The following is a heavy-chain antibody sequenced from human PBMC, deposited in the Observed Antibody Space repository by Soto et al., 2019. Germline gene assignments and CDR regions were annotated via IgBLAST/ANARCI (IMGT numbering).Heavy chain of an antibody. V-gene: IGHV3-21*01. CDR3: ARPPNYYDSRGYYGY. CDR1: GFTFSSYS. Sequence: KTGGSLRLSCAAPGFTFSSYSMNWVRQAPGKGLEWVSSISSSSTYIYYADSVKGRFTISRDNAKNSLYLQMNSLRAEDTAVYYCARPPNYYDSRGYYGYWGQGTLVTSPQ. D-gene: IGHD3-22*01. J-gene: IGHJ4*02. CDR2: ISSSSTYI.